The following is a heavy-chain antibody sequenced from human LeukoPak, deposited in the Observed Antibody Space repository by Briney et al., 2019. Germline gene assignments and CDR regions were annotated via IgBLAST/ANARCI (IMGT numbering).Heavy chain of an antibody. V-gene: IGHV4-34*01. CDR2: INHSGST. D-gene: IGHD5-18*01. Sequence: SETLSLTCAVYGGSFSGYYWSWLRQPPGKGLEWCGEINHSGSTNYKPSLKSGVTISGDTSKNQFSLKLSSVTAADTAVYFCARVGYSYVINDWSRTGLGAYPTKYYYHMDVWGKGTTVTVSS. J-gene: IGHJ6*03. CDR1: GGSFSGYY. CDR3: ARVGYSYVINDWSRTGLGAYPTKYYYHMDV.